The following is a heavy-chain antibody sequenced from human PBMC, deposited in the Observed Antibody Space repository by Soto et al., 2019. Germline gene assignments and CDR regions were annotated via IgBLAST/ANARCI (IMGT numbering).Heavy chain of an antibody. J-gene: IGHJ5*02. CDR1: GFTFSSYG. CDR2: ISYDGSNK. V-gene: IGHV3-30*18. Sequence: RWGSLRLSCAASGFTFSSYGMHWVRQAPGKGLEWVAVISYDGSNKYYADSVKGRFTISRDNSKNTLYLQMNSLRADDTGVYYCAKDHGIAARNWFDPWGQGTLVTVSS. D-gene: IGHD6-6*01. CDR3: AKDHGIAARNWFDP.